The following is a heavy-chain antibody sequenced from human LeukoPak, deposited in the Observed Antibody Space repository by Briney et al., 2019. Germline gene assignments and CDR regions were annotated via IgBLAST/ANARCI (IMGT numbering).Heavy chain of an antibody. J-gene: IGHJ6*04. CDR3: ARDRGFGQADA. CDR2: IKQDGGEK. Sequence: GGSLRLSCAASGFTFSGYWMSWLRQAPGKGLEWVANIKQDGGEKYYVDSVKGRFTISRDNARNSLYLQMNSLRAEDTAVYYCARDRGFGQADAWGKGTTVTVSS. D-gene: IGHD3-10*01. CDR1: GFTFSGYW. V-gene: IGHV3-7*01.